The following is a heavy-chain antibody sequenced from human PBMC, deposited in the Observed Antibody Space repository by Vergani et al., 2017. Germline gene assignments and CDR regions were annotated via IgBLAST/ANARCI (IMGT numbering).Heavy chain of an antibody. CDR2: TRNKANSYTT. Sequence: EVQLVESGGGLVQPGGSLRLSCAASGFTFSDHNMDWVRQAPGKGLEWVGRTRNKANSYTTEYAASVKGRSIISRDESKNSLYLQMNSLKTEDTALYYCAKEGSWSHPRFDYWGQGTLVTVSS. CDR1: GFTFSDHN. D-gene: IGHD6-13*01. V-gene: IGHV3-72*01. CDR3: AKEGSWSHPRFDY. J-gene: IGHJ4*02.